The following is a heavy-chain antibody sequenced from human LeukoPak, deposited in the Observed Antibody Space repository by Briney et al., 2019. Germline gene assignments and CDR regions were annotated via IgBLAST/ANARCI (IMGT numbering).Heavy chain of an antibody. D-gene: IGHD6-19*01. CDR3: ARASGWYYFDY. CDR1: GGSISSSSYY. CDR2: IYYSGST. Sequence: SETLSLTCTVSGGSISSSSYYWGWIRQPPGKGLEWIGSIYYSGSTYYNPSLKSRVTISVDTSKNQFSLKLSSVTAADTAVYYCARASGWYYFDYWGQGTLVTVSS. V-gene: IGHV4-39*07. J-gene: IGHJ4*02.